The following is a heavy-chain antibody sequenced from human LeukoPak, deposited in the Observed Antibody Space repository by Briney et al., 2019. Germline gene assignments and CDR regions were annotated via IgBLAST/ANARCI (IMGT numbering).Heavy chain of an antibody. V-gene: IGHV3-48*01. D-gene: IGHD3-22*01. Sequence: PGGSLRLSCAASGFTFSRYSMNWVRQAPGKWLEWVSYIGSGGTNRYYADSVKGRFTISRDNAKNSLYLQMNSLRAEDTAVYYCARTNYDSSGYYYGDPFWGQGTLVTVSS. CDR2: IGSGGTNR. CDR1: GFTFSRYS. CDR3: ARTNYDSSGYYYGDPF. J-gene: IGHJ4*02.